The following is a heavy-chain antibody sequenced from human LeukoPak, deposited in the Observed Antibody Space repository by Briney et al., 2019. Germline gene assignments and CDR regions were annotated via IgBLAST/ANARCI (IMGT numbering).Heavy chain of an antibody. D-gene: IGHD3-22*01. CDR3: ARDSSSGYYTH. J-gene: IGHJ4*02. CDR2: IRTSRSYI. CDR1: GFNFNSNS. Sequence: PGGSLRLSCAASGFNFNSNSMNWVRQAPGKGLEWVSSIRTSRSYIHYADSVKGRFTISRENAKNSLYLQMNSLRAEDTAVYYCARDSSSGYYTHWGQGILVTVSS. V-gene: IGHV3-21*01.